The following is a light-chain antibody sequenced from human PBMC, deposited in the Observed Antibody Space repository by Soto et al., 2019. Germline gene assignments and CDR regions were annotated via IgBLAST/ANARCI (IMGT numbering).Light chain of an antibody. CDR1: QIVSARR. Sequence: EILLTQSPDTLSLSPGESATLSCRATQIVSARRAWYNHKPGQPPRLLISDVFNRASGVAERFSGSGSETAFTLIIRRLEPEESALYYCQHYQGGHPIAFGQGTRLEIK. CDR2: DVF. J-gene: IGKJ5*01. V-gene: IGKV3-20*01. CDR3: QHYQGGHPIA.